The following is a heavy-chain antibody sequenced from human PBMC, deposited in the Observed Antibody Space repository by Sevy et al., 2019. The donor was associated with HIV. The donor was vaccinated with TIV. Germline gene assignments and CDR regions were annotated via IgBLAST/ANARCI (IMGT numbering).Heavy chain of an antibody. CDR2: IYHSGST. D-gene: IGHD3-10*01. CDR3: ARVLTMVRGASFDY. V-gene: IGHV4-38-2*02. CDR1: GYSISSGYY. Sequence: SETLSLTCTVSGYSISSGYYWGWIRQPPGRGLEWIGRIYHSGSTYCNPSLKSRVTISVDTSKNQFSLKLNSVTAADTAVYYCARVLTMVRGASFDYWGQGTLVTVSS. J-gene: IGHJ4*02.